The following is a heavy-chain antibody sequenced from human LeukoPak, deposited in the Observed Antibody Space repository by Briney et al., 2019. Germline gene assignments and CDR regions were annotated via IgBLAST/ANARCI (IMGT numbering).Heavy chain of an antibody. CDR2: IYATGRT. CDR1: DGSISSYY. J-gene: IGHJ3*02. D-gene: IGHD6-13*01. CDR3: ARDYSIRGIGDAFDI. V-gene: IGHV4-4*07. Sequence: PSETLSLTCTVSDGSISSYYWSWIRQPAGKGLEWIGRIYATGRTNYNPSLESRVRMSVDTSNNLFSLKLSAVTAADTAVYYCARDYSIRGIGDAFDIWGQGTVVTVSS.